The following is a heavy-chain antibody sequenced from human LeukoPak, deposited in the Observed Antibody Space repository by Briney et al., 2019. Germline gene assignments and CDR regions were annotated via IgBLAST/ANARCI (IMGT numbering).Heavy chain of an antibody. CDR1: GFTFSSYA. CDR2: ISYDGSNK. Sequence: GGSLRLSCAASGFTFSSYAMHWVRQAPGKGLEWVAVISYDGSNKYYADSVKGRFTISRDNSKNTLYLQMNSLRAEDTAVYYCATADRDEYSSSNYWGQGTLVTVSS. D-gene: IGHD6-6*01. CDR3: ATADRDEYSSSNY. J-gene: IGHJ4*02. V-gene: IGHV3-30*04.